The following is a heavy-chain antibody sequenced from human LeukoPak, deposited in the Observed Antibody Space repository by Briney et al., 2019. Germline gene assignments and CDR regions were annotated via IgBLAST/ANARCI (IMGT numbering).Heavy chain of an antibody. CDR1: GYTFTGYY. CDR3: ARALYANYYFDY. Sequence: ASVKVSCKASGYTFTGYYMHWVRQAPGQGLERMGWINPNSGGTNYAQKFQGRVTMTRDTSISTAYMELSRLRSDDTAVYYCARALYANYYFDYWGQGTLVTVSS. D-gene: IGHD3-16*01. V-gene: IGHV1-2*02. CDR2: INPNSGGT. J-gene: IGHJ4*02.